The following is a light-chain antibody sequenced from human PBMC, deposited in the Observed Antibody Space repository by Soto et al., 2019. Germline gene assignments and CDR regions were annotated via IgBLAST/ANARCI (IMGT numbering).Light chain of an antibody. CDR1: SSDIGVYDY. CDR2: DVT. Sequence: QSVLTQPASVSGSPGQSITFSCTGTSSDIGVYDYVSWYQHHPGKAPKLMIYDVTNRPSGVSNSFSGSKSGNTASLTISGLQAEDEADYYCTSYTISSTLVFGGGTKLTV. CDR3: TSYTISSTLV. V-gene: IGLV2-14*03. J-gene: IGLJ2*01.